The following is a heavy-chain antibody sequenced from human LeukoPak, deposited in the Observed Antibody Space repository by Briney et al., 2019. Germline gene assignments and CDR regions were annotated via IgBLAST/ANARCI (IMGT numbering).Heavy chain of an antibody. Sequence: PGGSLRLSCAASGFTFSSYAMSWVRQAPGKGLEWVSAISGSGGSTYYADSVKGRFTISRDNSKNTLYLQMNSLRAEDTAVNYCAKDGQQLLTSAEYFQHWGQGTLVTVSS. CDR2: ISGSGGST. J-gene: IGHJ1*01. CDR3: AKDGQQLLTSAEYFQH. D-gene: IGHD6-13*01. CDR1: GFTFSSYA. V-gene: IGHV3-23*01.